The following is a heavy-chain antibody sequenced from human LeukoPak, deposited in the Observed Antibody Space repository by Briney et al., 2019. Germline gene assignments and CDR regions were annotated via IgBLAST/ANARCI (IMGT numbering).Heavy chain of an antibody. D-gene: IGHD3-10*01. Sequence: PSETLSLTCAVYGGSFSGYYWSWIRQPPGKGLEWIGEINHSGSTNYNPSLKSRVTISVDTSKNQFSQKLSSVTAADTAVYYCARGHRGSGSSYYMDVWGKGTTVTVSS. V-gene: IGHV4-34*01. J-gene: IGHJ6*03. CDR3: ARGHRGSGSSYYMDV. CDR2: INHSGST. CDR1: GGSFSGYY.